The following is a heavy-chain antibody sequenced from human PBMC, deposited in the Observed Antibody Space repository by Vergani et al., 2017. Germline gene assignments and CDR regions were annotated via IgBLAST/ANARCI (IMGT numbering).Heavy chain of an antibody. Sequence: EVQLVESGGGLVQPGGSLRLSCAASGFTFSSDSMNWVRQAPGKGLEWVSYISSSSSTIYYADSVKGRFTISRDNAKNSLYLQMNSLRAEDTAVYYCARGPLLWFGELSGDAFDIWGQGTMVTVSS. D-gene: IGHD3-10*01. CDR1: GFTFSSDS. CDR2: ISSSSSTI. CDR3: ARGPLLWFGELSGDAFDI. V-gene: IGHV3-48*01. J-gene: IGHJ3*02.